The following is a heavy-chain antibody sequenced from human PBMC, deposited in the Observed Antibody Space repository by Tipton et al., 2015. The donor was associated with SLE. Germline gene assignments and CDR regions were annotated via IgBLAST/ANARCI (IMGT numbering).Heavy chain of an antibody. Sequence: LRLSCTVSGGSISSHYWSWIRQPPGKGLEWIGYIYYSGSTNYNPSLKSRVTISVDTSKNQFSLKLSSVTAADTAVYYCAKARTFLGPFDYWGQGTLVTVSS. CDR2: IYYSGST. CDR1: GGSISSHY. V-gene: IGHV4-59*11. D-gene: IGHD2/OR15-2a*01. CDR3: AKARTFLGPFDY. J-gene: IGHJ4*02.